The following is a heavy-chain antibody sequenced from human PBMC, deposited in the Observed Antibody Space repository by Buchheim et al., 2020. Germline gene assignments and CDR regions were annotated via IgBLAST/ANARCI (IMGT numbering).Heavy chain of an antibody. J-gene: IGHJ4*02. CDR2: ISYDGSNK. V-gene: IGHV3-30*18. CDR3: AKEYSSSWYDYFDY. CDR1: GFTFSSYG. Sequence: QVQLVESGGGVVQPGRSLRLSCAASGFTFSSYGMHWVRQAPGKGLEWVAVISYDGSNKYNADSVKGRFTISRDNSKNTLYLQMNSLRAEDTAVYYCAKEYSSSWYDYFDYWGQGTL. D-gene: IGHD6-13*01.